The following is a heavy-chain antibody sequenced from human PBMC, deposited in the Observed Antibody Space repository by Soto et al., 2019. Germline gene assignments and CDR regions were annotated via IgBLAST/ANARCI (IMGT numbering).Heavy chain of an antibody. CDR1: GFTFSSYA. CDR2: ISYDGSNK. J-gene: IGHJ6*02. D-gene: IGHD1-1*01. V-gene: IGHV3-30-3*01. CDR3: ARDRLRYNWNDFPYYYYGMDV. Sequence: QVQLVESGGGVVQPGRSLRFSCAASGFTFSSYAMHWVRQAPGKGLEWVAVISYDGSNKYYADSVKGRFTISRDNSKNTLYLQMNSLRTEDTAVYYCARDRLRYNWNDFPYYYYGMDVWGQGTTVTVSS.